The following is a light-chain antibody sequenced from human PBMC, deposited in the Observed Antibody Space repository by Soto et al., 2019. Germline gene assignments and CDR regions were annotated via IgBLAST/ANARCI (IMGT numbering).Light chain of an antibody. V-gene: IGKV1-5*01. CDR1: QTISRW. CDR3: QESNNYWP. J-gene: IGKJ1*01. Sequence: IQMTQSHYTLSASVGDTVTITCRASQTISRWLAWYQQKPGKAPRLLIYTASTLESGVPSRFSASGSGTEFALTISSLHPDDIPTYSCQESNNYWPFGQG. CDR2: TAS.